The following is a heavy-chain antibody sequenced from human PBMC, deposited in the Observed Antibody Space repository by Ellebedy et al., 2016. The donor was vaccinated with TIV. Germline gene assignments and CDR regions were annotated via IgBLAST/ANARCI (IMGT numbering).Heavy chain of an antibody. CDR1: AYSFINYW. CDR2: IDHSDSDT. CDR3: AKLGHRATPDDS. J-gene: IGHJ4*02. D-gene: IGHD1-14*01. V-gene: IGHV5-51*01. Sequence: GESLKISCQGSAYSFINYWIVWVRQMPGRGLEWVGIIDHSDSDTRYSPSFQGQVTISADRSVTTAYLHFNSLKPSDTAVYYCAKLGHRATPDDSWGQGTLVTVSS.